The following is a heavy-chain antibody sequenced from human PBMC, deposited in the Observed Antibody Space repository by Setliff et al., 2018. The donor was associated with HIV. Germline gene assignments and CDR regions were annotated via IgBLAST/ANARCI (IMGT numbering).Heavy chain of an antibody. CDR2: INPSNDDT. D-gene: IGHD4-17*01. CDR3: VRGYGALDI. V-gene: IGHV1-46*01. Sequence: GASVKVSCKASGYTFTSYLIHWVRQAPGQGLEWMGLINPSNDDTGCTQNFQGRITLTRDTSTSTVYMELSSLRSEDTAVYYCVRGYGALDIWGQGTMVTVSS. CDR1: GYTFTSYL. J-gene: IGHJ3*02.